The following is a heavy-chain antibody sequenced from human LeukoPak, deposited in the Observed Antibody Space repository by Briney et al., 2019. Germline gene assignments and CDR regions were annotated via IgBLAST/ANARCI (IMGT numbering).Heavy chain of an antibody. Sequence: PGGSLRLSCAASGFTVSSNYMSWVRQPPGKGLEWIGSIYYSGSTYYNPSLKSRVTISVDTSKNQFSLKLSSVTAADTAVYYCASLGGKIDAFDIWGQGTMVTVSS. V-gene: IGHV4-39*07. D-gene: IGHD3-16*01. CDR1: GFTVSSNY. CDR3: ASLGGKIDAFDI. CDR2: IYYSGST. J-gene: IGHJ3*02.